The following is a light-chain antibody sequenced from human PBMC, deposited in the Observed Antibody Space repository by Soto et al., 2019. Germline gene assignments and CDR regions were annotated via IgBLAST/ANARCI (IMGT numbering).Light chain of an antibody. Sequence: DIQMTQSPSSLSASVGDRLTMTCRASQSITIYLNWYQQKPGEAPNLLIFGASTLQSGVPSRFSGSGSGTDFTLTISSLQPEDFATYYCQQSYSTLWTFGQGTKVDIK. V-gene: IGKV1-39*01. CDR2: GAS. CDR3: QQSYSTLWT. CDR1: QSITIY. J-gene: IGKJ1*01.